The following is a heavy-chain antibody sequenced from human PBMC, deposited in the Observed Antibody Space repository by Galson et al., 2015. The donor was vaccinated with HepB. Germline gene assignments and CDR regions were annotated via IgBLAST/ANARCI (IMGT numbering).Heavy chain of an antibody. D-gene: IGHD3-10*01. CDR2: IWYDGSYK. J-gene: IGHJ6*02. Sequence: SLRLSCAASGFTFSSFLMHWVRQAPGKGLEWVAVIWYDGSYKFYADSVKGRFTLSRDNSKNTLDLHLNNLRVDDTAVYYCARQLLVGGGLDVWGQGTTVTVSS. V-gene: IGHV3-33*01. CDR3: ARQLLVGGGLDV. CDR1: GFTFSSFL.